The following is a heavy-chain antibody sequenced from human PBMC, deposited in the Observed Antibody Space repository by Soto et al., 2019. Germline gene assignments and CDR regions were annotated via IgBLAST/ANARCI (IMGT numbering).Heavy chain of an antibody. CDR3: ASFPPSSSSLEY. Sequence: QVQLQESGPGLVKPSGTLSLTCVVSSGSISNNNWWTWVRQSPGKGLEWLGEVFHSGSTNYNPSLKSRITISLDKSKNHFSLELASVTAADTAVYYCASFPPSSSSLEYWGQGTLVTVSS. V-gene: IGHV4-4*02. D-gene: IGHD6-13*01. CDR1: SGSISNNNW. CDR2: VFHSGST. J-gene: IGHJ4*02.